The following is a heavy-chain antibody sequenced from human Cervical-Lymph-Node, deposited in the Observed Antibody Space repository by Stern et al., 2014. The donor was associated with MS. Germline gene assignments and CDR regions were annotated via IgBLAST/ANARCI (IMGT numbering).Heavy chain of an antibody. Sequence: QAQLQESGPGLVKPSETLSLTCIVSGGSISSYYWSWIRQPPGKGLEWIGHIYFSGSTDYNPSLQSRVTMSADISKNQISLRLSSVTAADTAVYYCARAPYDFTNWYGMDVWGQGTTVTVSS. J-gene: IGHJ6*02. D-gene: IGHD1-1*01. CDR3: ARAPYDFTNWYGMDV. CDR2: IYFSGST. V-gene: IGHV4-59*01. CDR1: GGSISSYY.